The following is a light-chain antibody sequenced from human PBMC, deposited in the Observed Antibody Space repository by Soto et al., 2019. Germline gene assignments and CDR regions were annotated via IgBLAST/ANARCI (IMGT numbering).Light chain of an antibody. CDR3: QQHNTYSFT. J-gene: IGKJ3*01. CDR2: DAS. CDR1: QDISTW. V-gene: IGKV1-5*01. Sequence: DIQMTQSPSTLSASVGDRVNFTCRASQDISTWLAWYQQKPGAAPKLLIYDASRLHSGVPSRFSGSGSGTEFTLTVTSLQPDDIATYYCQQHNTYSFTFGPGTKLSVK.